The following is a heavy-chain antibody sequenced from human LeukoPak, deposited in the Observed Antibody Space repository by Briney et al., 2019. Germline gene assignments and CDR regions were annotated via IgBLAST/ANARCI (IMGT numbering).Heavy chain of an antibody. J-gene: IGHJ6*04. D-gene: IGHD3-10*02. CDR1: GFTFSSYE. CDR2: ISSSGSTI. CDR3: AELGITMIGGV. Sequence: GGSLRLSCAASGFTFSSYEMNWVRQAPGKGLEWLSYISSSGSTISYADSVKGRFTISRDNAKNSLYLQMNSLRAEDTAVYHCAELGITMIGGVWGKGTTVTISS. V-gene: IGHV3-48*03.